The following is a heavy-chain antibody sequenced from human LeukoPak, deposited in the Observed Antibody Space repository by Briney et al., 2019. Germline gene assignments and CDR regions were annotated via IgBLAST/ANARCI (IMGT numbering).Heavy chain of an antibody. CDR1: GFTVSSYY. J-gene: IGHJ4*02. CDR3: AREGHQLPYFEY. V-gene: IGHV3-53*01. Sequence: QPGGSLRLSCAASGFTVSSYYMNWLRQAPGKGLEWFSVIYRGDSTYYADSVKGRFTNSRDNSKNTLYLQMNSLGAEDTAVYYCAREGHQLPYFEYWRQGTLVSVSS. CDR2: IYRGDST. D-gene: IGHD2-2*01.